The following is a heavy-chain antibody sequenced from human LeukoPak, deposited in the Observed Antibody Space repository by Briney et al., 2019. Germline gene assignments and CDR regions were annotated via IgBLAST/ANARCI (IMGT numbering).Heavy chain of an antibody. CDR1: GFTFSSYS. CDR3: ARDAPPGIAAAGTLDY. V-gene: IGHV3-48*01. CDR2: ISSSSSTI. Sequence: GALRLSCAASGFTFSSYSMNWVRQAPGKGLEWVSYISSSSSTIYYADSVKGRFTISRDNAKNSLYLQMNSLRAEDTAVYYCARDAPPGIAAAGTLDYWGQGTLVTVSS. J-gene: IGHJ4*02. D-gene: IGHD6-13*01.